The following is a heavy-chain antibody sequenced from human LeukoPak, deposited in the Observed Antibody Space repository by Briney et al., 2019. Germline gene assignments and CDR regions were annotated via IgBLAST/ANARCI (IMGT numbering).Heavy chain of an antibody. D-gene: IGHD3-10*01. Sequence: GSLRLSCAASGFTFSSYGMHWVRQAPGKGLEWVAVISYDGSNKYYADSVKGRFTISRDNSKNTLYLQMNSLRAEDTAVYYCAKDSGVLLWFGAHLDYWGQGTLVTVSS. CDR2: ISYDGSNK. J-gene: IGHJ4*02. CDR3: AKDSGVLLWFGAHLDY. V-gene: IGHV3-30*18. CDR1: GFTFSSYG.